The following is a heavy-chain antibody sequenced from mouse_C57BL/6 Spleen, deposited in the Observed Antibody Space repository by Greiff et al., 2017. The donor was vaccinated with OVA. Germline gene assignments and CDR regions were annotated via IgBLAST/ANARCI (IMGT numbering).Heavy chain of an antibody. J-gene: IGHJ4*01. Sequence: VQLKESGPELVKPGASVKIPCKASGYTFTDYNMDWVKQSHGKSLEWIGDINPNNGGTIYNQKFKGKATLTVDKSSSTAYMELRSLTSEDTAVYYCASHYGSYYAMDYWGQGTSVTVSS. CDR3: ASHYGSYYAMDY. CDR2: INPNNGGT. V-gene: IGHV1-18*01. CDR1: GYTFTDYN. D-gene: IGHD2-2*01.